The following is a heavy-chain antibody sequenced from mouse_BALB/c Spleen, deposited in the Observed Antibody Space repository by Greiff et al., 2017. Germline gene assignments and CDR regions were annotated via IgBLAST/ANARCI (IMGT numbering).Heavy chain of an antibody. Sequence: EVKLMESGGGLVKPGGSLKLSCAASGFTFSDYYMYWVRQTPEKRLEWVATISDGGSYTYYPDSVKGRFTISRDNAKNNLYLQMSSLKSEVTAMYYCARDGNDAMDYWGQGTSVTVSS. CDR2: ISDGGSYT. V-gene: IGHV5-4*02. D-gene: IGHD2-1*01. CDR3: ARDGNDAMDY. J-gene: IGHJ4*01. CDR1: GFTFSDYY.